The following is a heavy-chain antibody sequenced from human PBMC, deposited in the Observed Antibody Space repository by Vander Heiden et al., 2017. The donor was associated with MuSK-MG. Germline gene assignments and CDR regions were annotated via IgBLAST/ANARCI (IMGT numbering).Heavy chain of an antibody. CDR1: VHSISNGYF. Sequence: QVQLQESGPGLVKPSETLSLTCNVSVHSISNGYFWGWIRHSPGKGLEWIGSIYHSGSTFYNPSLKSRVTISVDTSRNQFSLNLTSVTAADTAVYYCARVPHIAQVLPLWGQGIQVTVSS. J-gene: IGHJ4*02. CDR2: IYHSGST. V-gene: IGHV4-38-2*02. CDR3: ARVPHIAQVLPL. D-gene: IGHD2-8*02.